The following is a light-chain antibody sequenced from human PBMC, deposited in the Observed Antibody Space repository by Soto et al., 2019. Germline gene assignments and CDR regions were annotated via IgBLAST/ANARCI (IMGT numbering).Light chain of an antibody. CDR3: QQYNNRPPRT. Sequence: VVMTQSPAALSVSTGERATLSCRASQSISTNLAWYQQKPVQAPRLVIYGASTRATGIPARFSGSGSGTEFTLTISSLQSEDFAVYYCQQYNNRPPRTFGQGTKV. CDR2: GAS. V-gene: IGKV3-15*01. CDR1: QSISTN. J-gene: IGKJ1*01.